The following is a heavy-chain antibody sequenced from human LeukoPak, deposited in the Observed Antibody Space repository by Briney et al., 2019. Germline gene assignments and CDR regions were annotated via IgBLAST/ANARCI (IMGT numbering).Heavy chain of an antibody. J-gene: IGHJ4*02. CDR2: INPSGGST. V-gene: IGHV1-46*01. CDR3: ARPRVEDYYDSSGSFAY. D-gene: IGHD3-22*01. CDR1: GYTFTNYY. Sequence: ASVKVSCKASGYTFTNYYIHWVRQAPGQGLEWMGIINPSGGSTDYAQKFQGRVTMTRDTFTSTVYMELSSLRSEDTAVYYCARPRVEDYYDSSGSFAYWGQGTLVTVSS.